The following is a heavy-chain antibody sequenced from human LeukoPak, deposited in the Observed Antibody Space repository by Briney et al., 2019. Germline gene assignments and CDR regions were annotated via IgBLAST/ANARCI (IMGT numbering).Heavy chain of an antibody. D-gene: IGHD1-26*01. CDR1: GGSISNYY. CDR3: ARDEGAGAPYFDY. J-gene: IGHJ4*02. V-gene: IGHV4-59*01. Sequence: SSETLSLTCTVSGGSISNYYWSWIRQPPGKGLEWIGYIYYGGNTNYNPSLKSRVTISVDTSKNQFSQKLSSVTAADTAVYYCARDEGAGAPYFDYWGQGTLVTVSS. CDR2: IYYGGNT.